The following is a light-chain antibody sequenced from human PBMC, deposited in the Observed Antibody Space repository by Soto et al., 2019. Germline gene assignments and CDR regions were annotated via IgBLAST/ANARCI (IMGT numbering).Light chain of an antibody. Sequence: QSALTQPASVSGSPGQSITISCTGTSSDVGGYNYVSWFQQHPGKAPNLMIYDVYRRPSGVSYRFSGSKSGNTASLTISGIQAEDGADYYCSSYTTRSTVVFGGGTKVT. CDR3: SSYTTRSTVV. CDR2: DVY. CDR1: SSDVGGYNY. J-gene: IGLJ2*01. V-gene: IGLV2-14*01.